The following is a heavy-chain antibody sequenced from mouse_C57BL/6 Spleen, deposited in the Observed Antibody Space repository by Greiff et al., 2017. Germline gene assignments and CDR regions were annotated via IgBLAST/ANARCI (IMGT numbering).Heavy chain of an antibody. CDR1: GFNIKDYY. J-gene: IGHJ3*01. CDR3: AKAEDCYYFAD. V-gene: IGHV14-2*01. CDR2: IDPEDGET. Sequence: VQLQQSGAELVKPGASVKLSCTASGFNIKDYYMHWVKQRTEQGLAWIGRIDPEDGETKYAPKFQGKATITAYTSSNTAYLQLSSLTSEDAAVYYCAKAEDCYYFADWGQGTLVTVSA. D-gene: IGHD2-3*01.